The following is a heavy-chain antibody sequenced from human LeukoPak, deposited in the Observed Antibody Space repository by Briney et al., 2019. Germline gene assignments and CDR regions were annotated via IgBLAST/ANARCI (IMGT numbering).Heavy chain of an antibody. CDR1: GLTFSDYY. CDR3: AIQITMIVVVPYFDY. J-gene: IGHJ4*02. Sequence: GGSLRLSCAASGLTFSDYYMTWIRQAPGKGLEWVSSISGSGTTTNSADSVRGRFTVSRDNAKNSVFLYMNSLRAEDTAVYYCAIQITMIVVVPYFDYWGQGTLVTVSS. CDR2: ISGSGTTT. V-gene: IGHV3-11*04. D-gene: IGHD3-22*01.